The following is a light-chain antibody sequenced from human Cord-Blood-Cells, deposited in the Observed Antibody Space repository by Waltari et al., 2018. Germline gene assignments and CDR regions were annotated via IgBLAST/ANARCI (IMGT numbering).Light chain of an antibody. V-gene: IGKV1-39*01. CDR3: QQSYSTPWT. CDR2: AAS. Sequence: DIQMTQSPSSLSACVGDRVTITCRASQSISSYLNWYQQKPGKAPKLLIYAASSLQSGVPSRFSGSGSRTDFTLTISSLQPEDFATYYCQQSYSTPWTFGQGTKVEIK. J-gene: IGKJ1*01. CDR1: QSISSY.